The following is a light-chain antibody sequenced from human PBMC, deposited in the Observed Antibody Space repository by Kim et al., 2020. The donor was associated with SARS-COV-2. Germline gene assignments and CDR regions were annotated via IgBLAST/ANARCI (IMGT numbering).Light chain of an antibody. CDR3: HQYGSSPST. CDR1: QSVSSSY. J-gene: IGKJ2*02. V-gene: IGKV3-20*01. CDR2: GAS. Sequence: EIVLTQSPGTLSLSPGERATLSCSASQSVSSSYLAWYQQKPGQAPRLLIYGASRRATGIPDRFSGSGSGTDFTLTISRLEPKDFAVYYCHQYGSSPSTFGQGTKLEI.